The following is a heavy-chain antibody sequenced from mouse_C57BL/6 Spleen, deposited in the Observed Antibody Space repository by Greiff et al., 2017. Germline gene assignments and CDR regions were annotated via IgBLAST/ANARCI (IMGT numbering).Heavy chain of an antibody. CDR1: GFTFTDYY. J-gene: IGHJ1*03. V-gene: IGHV7-3*01. CDR2: IRNKANGYTT. CDR3: ARHLTRYFDV. Sequence: EVNVVESGGGLVQPGGSLSLSCAASGFTFTDYYMSWVRQPPGKALEWLGFIRNKANGYTTEYSASVKGRFTISRDNSQSILYLQMNALRAEDSATYYCARHLTRYFDVWGTGTTVTVSS. D-gene: IGHD4-1*01.